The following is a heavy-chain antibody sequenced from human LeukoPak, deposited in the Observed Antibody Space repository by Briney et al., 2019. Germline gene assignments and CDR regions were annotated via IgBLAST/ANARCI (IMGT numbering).Heavy chain of an antibody. V-gene: IGHV3-48*03. CDR2: ISSSGSTT. J-gene: IGHJ4*02. Sequence: PGGSLRLSCAASGFTFSSYEMNWVRQAPGKGLEWVSYISSSGSTTYYAASVKGRFTISRDNAKNSLYLQMNSLRAEDTAVYYCASQKGRIAVAVDYWGQGTLVTVSS. D-gene: IGHD6-19*01. CDR3: ASQKGRIAVAVDY. CDR1: GFTFSSYE.